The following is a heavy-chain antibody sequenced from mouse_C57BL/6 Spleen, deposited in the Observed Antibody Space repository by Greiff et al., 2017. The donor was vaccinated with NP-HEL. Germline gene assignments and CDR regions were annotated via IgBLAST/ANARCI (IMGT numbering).Heavy chain of an antibody. J-gene: IGHJ1*03. D-gene: IGHD3-2*02. Sequence: EVMLVESGGGLVQPKGSLKLSCAASGFTFNTSAMHWVRQAPGKGLEWVARIRSKSSNYATYYADSVKDRFTISRDDSQSMLYLQMNNLKTEDTAMYYCVRDDSSGWYFDVWGTGTTVTVSS. CDR1: GFTFNTSA. CDR2: IRSKSSNYAT. V-gene: IGHV10-3*01. CDR3: VRDDSSGWYFDV.